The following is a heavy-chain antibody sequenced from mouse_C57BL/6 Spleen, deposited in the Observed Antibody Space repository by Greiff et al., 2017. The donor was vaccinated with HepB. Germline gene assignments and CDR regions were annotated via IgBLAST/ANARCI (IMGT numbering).Heavy chain of an antibody. CDR3: TRGGLLRWDY. Sequence: QVQLKQSGAELVRPGASVTLSCKASGYTFTDYEMHWVKQTPVHGLEWIGAIDPETGGTAYNQKFKGKAILTADKSSSTAYMELRSLTSEDSAVYYCTRGGLLRWDYWGQGTTLTVSS. CDR2: IDPETGGT. J-gene: IGHJ2*01. D-gene: IGHD1-1*01. V-gene: IGHV1-15*01. CDR1: GYTFTDYE.